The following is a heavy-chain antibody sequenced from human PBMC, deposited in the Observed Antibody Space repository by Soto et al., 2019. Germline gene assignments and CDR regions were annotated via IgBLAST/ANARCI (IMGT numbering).Heavy chain of an antibody. D-gene: IGHD3-10*02. CDR3: AASQMGLIYVLTT. CDR1: GDSMKRFF. V-gene: IGHV4-59*01. CDR2: IPRNGGP. J-gene: IGHJ4*02. Sequence: SETLSLTCNVSGDSMKRFFWSWVRQPPGKGMEWIGYIPRNGGPTHTPPLKRRVPTETATSRNQFPLRLTSVPTADTAVYSCAASQMGLIYVLTTWGQGAQVTVS.